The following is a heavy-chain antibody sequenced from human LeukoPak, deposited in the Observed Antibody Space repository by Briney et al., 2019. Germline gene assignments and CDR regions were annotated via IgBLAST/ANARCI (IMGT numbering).Heavy chain of an antibody. D-gene: IGHD3-10*01. CDR1: GASIRSHY. Sequence: SETLSLTCTVSGASIRSHYWNCIRQPPGKGLEWIGYIFYSGHTNYNPSLKSRVTISVDTYKNEFSLKLTSVTATDTAVYYCASFGERGWFDPWGQGTLVSVSS. J-gene: IGHJ5*02. V-gene: IGHV4-59*08. CDR3: ASFGERGWFDP. CDR2: IFYSGHT.